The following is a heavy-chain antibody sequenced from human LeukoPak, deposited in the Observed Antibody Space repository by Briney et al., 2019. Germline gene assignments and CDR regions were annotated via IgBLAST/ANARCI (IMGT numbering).Heavy chain of an antibody. D-gene: IGHD3-16*01. J-gene: IGHJ6*02. CDR2: INWNSVHM. CDR3: ARDVGFAGNSGMDV. V-gene: IGHV3-9*01. CDR1: GFTFLNYA. Sequence: GASLRPSCEAAGFTFLNYAMQCARPAPGKGLEWVSAINWNSVHMNYAYSVKGRFTISRDNAKNSLYLQMNSLRPEDTALYYCARDVGFAGNSGMDVWGQGTTVTVFS.